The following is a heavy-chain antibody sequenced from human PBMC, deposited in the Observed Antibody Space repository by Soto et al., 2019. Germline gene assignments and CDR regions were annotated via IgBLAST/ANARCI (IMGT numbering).Heavy chain of an antibody. V-gene: IGHV5-10-1*01. CDR2: IDPSDSYT. J-gene: IGHJ4*02. D-gene: IGHD6-19*01. CDR1: GYTFTSYW. CDR3: ARRISSAWTDY. Sequence: PGESLKISCQGSGYTFTSYWISWVRQMPGKGLEWMGRIDPSDSYTNYNPSFQGHVTISADKSISTAYLQWSSLKASDTAMYYCARRISSAWTDYWGQGTLVTVSS.